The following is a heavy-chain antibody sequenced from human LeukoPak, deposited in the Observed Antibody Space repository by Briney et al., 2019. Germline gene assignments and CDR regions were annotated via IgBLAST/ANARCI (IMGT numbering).Heavy chain of an antibody. CDR3: ARALPRVVVPAAMGY. CDR2: ISYDGSNR. D-gene: IGHD2-2*01. Sequence: GGSLRPSCAASGFTFSSYAMHWVGQALGKGLEWVAVISYDGSNRYYADSVKGRFTISRDNSKNTLYLQMNSLRAEDTAVYYCARALPRVVVPAAMGYWGQGTLVTVSS. J-gene: IGHJ4*02. V-gene: IGHV3-30*04. CDR1: GFTFSSYA.